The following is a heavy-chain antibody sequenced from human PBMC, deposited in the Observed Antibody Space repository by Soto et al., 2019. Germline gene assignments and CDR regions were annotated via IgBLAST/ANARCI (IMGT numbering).Heavy chain of an antibody. Sequence: ASVKVSCKASGYTFTSSGISWVRQAPGQGLEWLGWISTDNGNTNYAQHLQGRVSLTTDTSTSTAYMDLRSLRSDDTAVYYCARTVGATYAFDIWGQGTMVTVSS. CDR3: ARTVGATYAFDI. CDR2: ISTDNGNT. J-gene: IGHJ3*02. CDR1: GYTFTSSG. D-gene: IGHD1-26*01. V-gene: IGHV1-18*01.